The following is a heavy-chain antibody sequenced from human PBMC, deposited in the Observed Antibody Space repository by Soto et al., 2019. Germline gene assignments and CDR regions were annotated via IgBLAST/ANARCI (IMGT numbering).Heavy chain of an antibody. CDR2: IYSGGST. V-gene: IGHV3-66*01. D-gene: IGHD3-10*01. CDR3: ARDLGYYYGSGSYLVDV. Sequence: GGSLRLSCAAFGFTVSSNYMSWVRQAPGKGLEWVSVIYSGGSTYYADSVKGRFTISRDNSKNTLYLQMNSLRAEDTAVYYCARDLGYYYGSGSYLVDVWGQGTTVTVSS. J-gene: IGHJ6*02. CDR1: GFTVSSNY.